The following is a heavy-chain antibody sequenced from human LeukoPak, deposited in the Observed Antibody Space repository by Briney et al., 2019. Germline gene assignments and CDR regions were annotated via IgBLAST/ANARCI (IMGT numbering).Heavy chain of an antibody. J-gene: IGHJ3*02. V-gene: IGHV1-2*02. D-gene: IGHD3-22*01. CDR1: GYTFTGYY. CDR2: INPNSGGT. CDR3: ARGYYYDSSGYYGNGAFDI. Sequence: ASVKVSCKASGYTFTGYYMHWVRQAPGQGLEWMGWINPNSGGTNYAQKFQGRVTMTRDTSISTAYMELSRLRSDDTAMHYCARGYYYDSSGYYGNGAFDIWGQGTMVTVSS.